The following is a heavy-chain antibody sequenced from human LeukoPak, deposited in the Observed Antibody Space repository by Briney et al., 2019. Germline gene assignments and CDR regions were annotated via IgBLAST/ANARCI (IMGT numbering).Heavy chain of an antibody. Sequence: SETLSLTCAVYGGSFSGYYWSWIRQPPGKGLEWIGEINHSGSTNYNPSLKSRVTISVDTSKNQFSLRLSSVTAADTAVYYCASRPTMDVWGLGTPVTVSS. J-gene: IGHJ6*02. CDR3: ASRPTMDV. CDR2: INHSGST. CDR1: GGSFSGYY. V-gene: IGHV4-34*01.